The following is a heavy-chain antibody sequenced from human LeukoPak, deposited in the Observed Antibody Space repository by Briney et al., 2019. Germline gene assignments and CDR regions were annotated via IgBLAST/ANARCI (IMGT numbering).Heavy chain of an antibody. CDR3: AKRVPYSSSSVYFDS. J-gene: IGHJ4*02. CDR1: GFTFSAFG. V-gene: IGHV3-23*01. Sequence: GGSLRLSCAASGFTFSAFGMTWVRQAPGKGLEWVSAITHSGDGTYYANSVKGRFTFSRDNSKNTLYLQLNSLRAEDTAVYYCAKRVPYSSSSVYFDSWGQGTLVTVSS. CDR2: ITHSGDGT. D-gene: IGHD6-6*01.